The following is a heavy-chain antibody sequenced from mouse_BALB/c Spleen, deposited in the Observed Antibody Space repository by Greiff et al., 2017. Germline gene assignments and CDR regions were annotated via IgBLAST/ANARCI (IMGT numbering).Heavy chain of an antibody. CDR1: GFTFSIYT. CDR2: ISNGGGST. V-gene: IGHV5-12-2*01. CDR3: ASPYYGNLAWFAY. J-gene: IGHJ3*01. Sequence: EVKLMESGGGLVQPGGSLKLSCAASGFTFSIYTMSWVRQTPEKRLEWVAYISNGGGSTYYPDTVKGRFTISRDNAKNTLYLQMSSLKSEDTAMYYCASPYYGNLAWFAYWGQGTLVTVSA. D-gene: IGHD2-10*01.